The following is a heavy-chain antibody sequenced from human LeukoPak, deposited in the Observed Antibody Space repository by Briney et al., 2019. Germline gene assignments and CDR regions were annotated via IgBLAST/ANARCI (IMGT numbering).Heavy chain of an antibody. V-gene: IGHV1-8*03. D-gene: IGHD3-10*01. Sequence: ASVKVSCKASGYTFTSYDINWVRQATGQGLEWMGWMNTNSGDTRYAQKFQGSVTITRNTSLSAAYMELSSLRSEDTAVYYCARGGGVLDIWGQGTMVTVSS. CDR1: GYTFTSYD. CDR3: ARGGGVLDI. CDR2: MNTNSGDT. J-gene: IGHJ3*02.